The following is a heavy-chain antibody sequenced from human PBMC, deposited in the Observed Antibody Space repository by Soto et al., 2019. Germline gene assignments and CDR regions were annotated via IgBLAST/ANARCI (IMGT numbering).Heavy chain of an antibody. J-gene: IGHJ6*03. CDR3: AKRGADCSGGSCYSDYYYYMDV. CDR1: GFTFSSYA. CDR2: ISGSGGST. Sequence: GGSLRLSCAASGFTFSSYAMSWVRQAPGKGLEWVSAISGSGGSTYYADSVKGGFTISRDNSKNTLYLQMNSLRAEDTAVYYCAKRGADCSGGSCYSDYYYYMDVWGKGTTVTVSS. D-gene: IGHD2-15*01. V-gene: IGHV3-23*01.